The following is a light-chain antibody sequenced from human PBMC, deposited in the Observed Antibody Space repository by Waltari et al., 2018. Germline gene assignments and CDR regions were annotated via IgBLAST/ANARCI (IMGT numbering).Light chain of an antibody. CDR1: SSDVGGYNY. CDR2: DVS. CDR3: SSYTSSSTLV. V-gene: IGLV2-14*03. J-gene: IGLJ3*02. Sequence: ASVSGSPGQSITISCTGTSSDVGGYNYVSWYQQHPGKAPKLMIYDVSNRPSGVSNRFSGSKSGNTASLTISGLQAEDEADYYCSSYTSSSTLVFGGGTKLTVL.